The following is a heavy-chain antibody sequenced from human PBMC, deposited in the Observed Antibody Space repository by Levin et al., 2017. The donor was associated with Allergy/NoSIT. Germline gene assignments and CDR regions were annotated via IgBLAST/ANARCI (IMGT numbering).Heavy chain of an antibody. Sequence: GSLRLSCAASGFTFSKAWMSWVRQAPGKGLEWVGRIKSKTDGETTDYAAPVKGRFTISRDDSKNTLYLQMNSLKTEDTAVYYCTTAAGATLYFQHWGQGTLVTVSS. V-gene: IGHV3-15*01. CDR2: IKSKTDGETT. D-gene: IGHD1-26*01. J-gene: IGHJ1*01. CDR3: TTAAGATLYFQH. CDR1: GFTFSKAW.